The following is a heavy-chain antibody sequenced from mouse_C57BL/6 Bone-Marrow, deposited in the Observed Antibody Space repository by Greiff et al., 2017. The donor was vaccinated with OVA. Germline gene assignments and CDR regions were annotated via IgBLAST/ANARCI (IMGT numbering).Heavy chain of an antibody. D-gene: IGHD2-3*01. V-gene: IGHV1-9*01. J-gene: IGHJ3*01. CDR1: GYTFTGYW. Sequence: QVQLKESGAELMKPGASVKLSCKATGYTFTGYWIEWVKQRPGHGLEWIGGILPGSGSTNYNEKFKGKATFTADTSSNTAYMQLSSLTTEDSAIYYCARKRAYDGYWKAWFAYWGQGTLVTVSA. CDR3: ARKRAYDGYWKAWFAY. CDR2: ILPGSGST.